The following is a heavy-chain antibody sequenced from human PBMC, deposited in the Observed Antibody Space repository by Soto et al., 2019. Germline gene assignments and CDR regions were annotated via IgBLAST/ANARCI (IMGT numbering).Heavy chain of an antibody. Sequence: PSETLSLTCTVSGDSVSSGDYYWSWFRQPPGKGLEWIAYIYYTGNTNYNPSLKSRVTISLDTSKNQFSLKVTSVTAADTAVYYCARGDLAMFDYALDVWGQGTTVTVSS. CDR3: ARGDLAMFDYALDV. CDR1: GDSVSSGDYY. CDR2: IYYTGNT. V-gene: IGHV4-61*08. D-gene: IGHD3-10*02. J-gene: IGHJ6*02.